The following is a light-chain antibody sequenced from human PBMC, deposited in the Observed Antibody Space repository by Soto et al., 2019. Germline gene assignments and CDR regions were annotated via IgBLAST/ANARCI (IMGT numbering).Light chain of an antibody. CDR1: QSISSY. CDR3: QQSYSTPT. CDR2: AAS. J-gene: IGKJ1*01. Sequence: DIQMTQSPSSLSASVGDRVTITCRASQSISSYLNWYQQKPGAAPKLLIYAASSLQSGVPSRFSGSGSGTDFTLTISTLQPEDFATYYCQQSYSTPTFGQGTKVDIK. V-gene: IGKV1-39*01.